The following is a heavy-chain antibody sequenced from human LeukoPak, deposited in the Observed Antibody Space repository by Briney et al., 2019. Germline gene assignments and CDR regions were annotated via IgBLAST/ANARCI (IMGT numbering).Heavy chain of an antibody. CDR2: IKQDGSEK. J-gene: IGHJ4*02. D-gene: IGHD2-8*01. Sequence: GGSLRLSCAASGFTFSNYSMPWVRQAPGKGLEWVAHIKQDGSEKCYVDCVRGRFIIYRDNAVKSLYLKTISLRAEDTAVYYCARDLIRCTNTVCLGGAHQFDSWGQGTLVTVSS. CDR1: GFTFSNYS. CDR3: ARDLIRCTNTVCLGGAHQFDS. V-gene: IGHV3-7*01.